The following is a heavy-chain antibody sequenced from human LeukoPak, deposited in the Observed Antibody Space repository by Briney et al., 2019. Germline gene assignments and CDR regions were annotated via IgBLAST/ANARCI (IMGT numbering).Heavy chain of an antibody. Sequence: PGGSLRLSCAASGFTFSTYNMNWVRQAPGKGLEWVSSITSGGGYTYYADSVKGRFTTSRDNAKNSLSLRQDSLRAEDTAVYYCARGHYDVLTSSYKWTPDYWGQGTLVTVSS. CDR2: ITSGGGYT. V-gene: IGHV3-21*06. CDR1: GFTFSTYN. J-gene: IGHJ4*02. CDR3: ARGHYDVLTSSYKWTPDY. D-gene: IGHD3-9*01.